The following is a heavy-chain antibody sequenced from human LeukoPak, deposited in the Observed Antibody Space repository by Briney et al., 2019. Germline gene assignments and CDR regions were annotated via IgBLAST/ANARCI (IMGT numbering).Heavy chain of an antibody. CDR2: IYAGDSNT. CDR3: ARLGGDLYCTSTRCFYDY. V-gene: IGHV5-51*01. Sequence: GESLKISCKGSGYRFTSYWIGWVRRMPGKGLEWMGLIYAGDSNTRYRPSFQGQVTISVDKSISTAYLQWSSLKASDTAMYYCARLGGDLYCTSTRCFYDYWGQGTLDTVSP. CDR1: GYRFTSYW. J-gene: IGHJ4*02. D-gene: IGHD2-2*01.